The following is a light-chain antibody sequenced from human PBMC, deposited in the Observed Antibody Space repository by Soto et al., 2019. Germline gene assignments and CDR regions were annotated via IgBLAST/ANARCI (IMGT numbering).Light chain of an antibody. CDR1: QSVSSSY. Sequence: EIVLTQSPGTLSLSPGERATLSCRPSQSVSSSYLAWYQQKPGQAPRLLIYGASSRATGIPDRFSGSGSGTDFTLTISRLEPEDFAVYYCQEDGSSRTFGEGTKVEIK. J-gene: IGKJ1*01. CDR2: GAS. V-gene: IGKV3-20*01. CDR3: QEDGSSRT.